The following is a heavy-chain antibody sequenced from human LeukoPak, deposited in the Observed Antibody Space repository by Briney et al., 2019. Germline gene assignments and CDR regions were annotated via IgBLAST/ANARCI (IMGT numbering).Heavy chain of an antibody. CDR3: ARESSTIGTEVRFDY. Sequence: SGGSLRLSCAASGFTFSSYWMHWVRHAPGKGLVWVSRINTDGSSTSYADSVKGRFTISRDNAKNSLYLQMNSLRAEDTAVYYCARESSTIGTEVRFDYWGQGTLVTVSS. D-gene: IGHD5/OR15-5a*01. CDR2: INTDGSST. CDR1: GFTFSSYW. V-gene: IGHV3-74*01. J-gene: IGHJ4*02.